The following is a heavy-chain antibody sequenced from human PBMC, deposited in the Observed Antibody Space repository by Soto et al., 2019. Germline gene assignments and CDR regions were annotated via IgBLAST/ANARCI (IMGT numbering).Heavy chain of an antibody. J-gene: IGHJ5*02. D-gene: IGHD6-13*01. CDR3: ARERSAGTGWFDP. V-gene: IGHV1-8*01. CDR1: GYTFTSDD. Sequence: QVQLVQSGAEVKKPGASVKVSCKASGYTFTSDDINWVRQATGQGLEWMGWMNPNSGNTGYAQKFQGRVTMTRNTSMSTAYMELCSLRSEDTAVYYCARERSAGTGWFDPWGQGTLVTVSS. CDR2: MNPNSGNT.